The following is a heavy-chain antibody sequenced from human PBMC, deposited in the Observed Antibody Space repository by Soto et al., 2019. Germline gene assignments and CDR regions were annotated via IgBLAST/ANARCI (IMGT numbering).Heavy chain of an antibody. CDR1: GGSVSSGSYY. CDR3: AREAFYNGMDV. CDR2: VYSSGTT. Sequence: QVQVQESGPGLVKPSETLSLTCTVSGGSVSSGSYYWSWIRQPPGKGLEWIGYVYSSGTTYYNPSLKSRVSISVDTSKNQFSLKVTSVTAADTAVYYCAREAFYNGMDVWGHGTTVTVSS. J-gene: IGHJ6*02. V-gene: IGHV4-61*01.